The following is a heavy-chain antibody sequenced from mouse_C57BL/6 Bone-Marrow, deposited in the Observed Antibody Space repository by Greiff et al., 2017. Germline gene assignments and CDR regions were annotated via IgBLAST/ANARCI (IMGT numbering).Heavy chain of an antibody. Sequence: QVQLQQSGAELVRPGTSVKVSCKASGYAFTNYLIEWVKQRPGQGLEWIGVINPGSGGTNYNEKFKGKATLTADKSSSTAYMQLSSLTSEDSAVYFCARGGLYGSLFAYWCQGTLVTVSA. D-gene: IGHD2-2*01. CDR2: INPGSGGT. CDR3: ARGGLYGSLFAY. CDR1: GYAFTNYL. V-gene: IGHV1-54*01. J-gene: IGHJ3*01.